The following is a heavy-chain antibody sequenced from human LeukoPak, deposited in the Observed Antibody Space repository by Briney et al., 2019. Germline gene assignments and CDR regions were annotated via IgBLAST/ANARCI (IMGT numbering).Heavy chain of an antibody. CDR2: ISGSGGST. V-gene: IGHV3-23*01. D-gene: IGHD6-19*01. Sequence: GGSLRLSCAASGFTLSNYAMSWVRQAPGKGLEWVSAISGSGGSTYYADSVKGRFTISRDKSKNTLYLQMNSLRAEDTAVYYCAKDPRIAVAGTWGQGTLVTVSS. CDR3: AKDPRIAVAGT. CDR1: GFTLSNYA. J-gene: IGHJ5*02.